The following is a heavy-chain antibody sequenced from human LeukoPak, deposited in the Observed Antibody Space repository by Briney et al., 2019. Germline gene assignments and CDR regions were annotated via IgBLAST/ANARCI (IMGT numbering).Heavy chain of an antibody. Sequence: SETLSFTCTVSGGSISSSTYYWGWIRQTPGKGLEWIGSIYYSGTTYYNPSLKSRVTISVDTSRNQFSLKLSSVTAADTAVYYCARTYYSYGDFDYWGQGTLVTVSS. V-gene: IGHV4-39*01. J-gene: IGHJ4*02. CDR3: ARTYYSYGDFDY. D-gene: IGHD3-10*01. CDR1: GGSISSSTYY. CDR2: IYYSGTT.